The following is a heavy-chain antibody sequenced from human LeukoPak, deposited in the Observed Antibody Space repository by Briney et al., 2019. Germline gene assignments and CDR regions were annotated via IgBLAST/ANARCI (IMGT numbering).Heavy chain of an antibody. Sequence: SETLSLTCAVYGGSFSGYYWSWIRQPPGKGLEWIGEINHSGSTNYNPSLKSRVTISVDTSKDQFSLKLSSVTAADTAVYYCARGLYCSSTSCYGIAYWFDPWGQGTLVTVSS. J-gene: IGHJ5*02. CDR3: ARGLYCSSTSCYGIAYWFDP. V-gene: IGHV4-34*01. CDR1: GGSFSGYY. CDR2: INHSGST. D-gene: IGHD2-2*01.